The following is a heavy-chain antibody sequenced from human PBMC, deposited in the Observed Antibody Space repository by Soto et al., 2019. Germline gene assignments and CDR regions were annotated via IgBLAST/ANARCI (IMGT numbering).Heavy chain of an antibody. CDR2: MNPNSGNT. V-gene: IGHV1-8*01. CDR1: GYTFTSYD. Sequence: QVQLVQSGAEVKKPGASVKVSCKASGYTFTSYDIDWVRQATGQGLEWMGWMNPNSGNTGYAQKFQGRVTMTRNTSISTAYMELSSLRSEDTAVYYCARGPFGGLLEWLPNWFDPWGQGTLVTVSS. CDR3: ARGPFGGLLEWLPNWFDP. D-gene: IGHD3-3*01. J-gene: IGHJ5*02.